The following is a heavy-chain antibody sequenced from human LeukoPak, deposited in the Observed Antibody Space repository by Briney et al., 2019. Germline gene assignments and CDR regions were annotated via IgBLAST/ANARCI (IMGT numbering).Heavy chain of an antibody. CDR1: GFTFSSYG. CDR3: AKDREAYYDYVWGSYRPPSGFDP. Sequence: PGGSLRLSCAASGFTFSSYGMHWVRQAPGKGLEWVAFIRYDGSNKYYADSVKGRFTISRDNSKNTLYLQMNSLRAEDTAVYYCAKDREAYYDYVWGSYRPPSGFDPWGQGTLVTVSS. CDR2: IRYDGSNK. D-gene: IGHD3-16*02. J-gene: IGHJ5*02. V-gene: IGHV3-30*02.